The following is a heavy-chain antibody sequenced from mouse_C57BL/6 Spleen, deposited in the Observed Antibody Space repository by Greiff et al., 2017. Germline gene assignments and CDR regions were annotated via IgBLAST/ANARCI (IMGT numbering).Heavy chain of an antibody. CDR3: ARAVGYFDY. CDR2: ISYDGSN. J-gene: IGHJ2*01. V-gene: IGHV3-6*01. D-gene: IGHD1-1*02. Sequence: EVKLMESGPGLVKPSQSLSLTCSVTGYSFTSGYYWNWIRQFPGNKLEWMGFISYDGSNNYNPSLKNRISITRDTSKNQFFLKLNSVTTEDTATYYCARAVGYFDYWGQGTTLTVSS. CDR1: GYSFTSGYY.